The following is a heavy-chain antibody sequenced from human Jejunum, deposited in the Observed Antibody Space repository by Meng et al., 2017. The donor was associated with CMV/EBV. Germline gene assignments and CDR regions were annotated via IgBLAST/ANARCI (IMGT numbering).Heavy chain of an antibody. V-gene: IGHV1-2*02. Sequence: QVQLVQSGAEVKKPXASVKVPCKASGYTFTGYYLYWVRQAPGQRIESMGWINPHSGGTNFAQKFRGRVTMTRDTSMSTAFMELSGLTSDDTAVYYCARVRTVTSPFDLWGQGTLVTVSS. CDR2: INPHSGGT. J-gene: IGHJ4*02. D-gene: IGHD4-17*01. CDR3: ARVRTVTSPFDL. CDR1: GYTFTGYY.